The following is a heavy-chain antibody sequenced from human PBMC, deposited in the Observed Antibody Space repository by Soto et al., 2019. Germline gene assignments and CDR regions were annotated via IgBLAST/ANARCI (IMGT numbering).Heavy chain of an antibody. D-gene: IGHD6-6*01. CDR1: GYTFSSYG. V-gene: IGHV3-30*03. CDR2: ISYAGSNI. Sequence: HPGGSLRLSCAASGYTFSSYGMHWVRQAPGKGLEWVAVISYAGSNIYYADSVKGRFTISRDNSKNTLYLHLNGLRAEDTAVYYCARDSSEWGMAGRLDYWGQGTPVTVPS. J-gene: IGHJ4*02. CDR3: ARDSSEWGMAGRLDY.